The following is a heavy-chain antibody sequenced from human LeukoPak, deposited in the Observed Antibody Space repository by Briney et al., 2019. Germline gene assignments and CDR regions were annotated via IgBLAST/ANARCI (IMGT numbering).Heavy chain of an antibody. D-gene: IGHD1-20*01. CDR2: ISYDGSNK. CDR3: ARDPGIGITGTTLVY. Sequence: QSGGSLRLSCAASGFTFSSYGMHWVRQAPGKGLEWVAVISYDGSNKYYADSVKGRFTISRDNSKNTLYLQMNSLRAEDTAVYYCARDPGIGITGTTLVYWGQGTLVTVSS. CDR1: GFTFSSYG. J-gene: IGHJ4*02. V-gene: IGHV3-30*03.